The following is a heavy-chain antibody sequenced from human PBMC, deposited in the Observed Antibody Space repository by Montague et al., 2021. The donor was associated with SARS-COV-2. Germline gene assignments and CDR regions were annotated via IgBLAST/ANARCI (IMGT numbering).Heavy chain of an antibody. Sequence: SLRLSCAASGFTFSSYSMNWVRQAPGKVLEWVSSISISSSYIHYADSVKGRFTISRDNAKNSLYLQMNSLRAEDTAVYYCARDLGYDYVWGSYRHLDNWGQGTLVTVSS. CDR1: GFTFSSYS. J-gene: IGHJ4*02. V-gene: IGHV3-21*01. D-gene: IGHD3-16*02. CDR3: ARDLGYDYVWGSYRHLDN. CDR2: ISISSSYI.